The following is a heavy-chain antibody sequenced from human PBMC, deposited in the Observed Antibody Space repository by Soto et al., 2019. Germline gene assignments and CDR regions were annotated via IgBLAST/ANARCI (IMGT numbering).Heavy chain of an antibody. CDR1: GGSFSGYY. CDR3: ARDAGSPKYYFDY. J-gene: IGHJ4*02. D-gene: IGHD6-25*01. V-gene: IGHV4-34*01. Sequence: SETLSLTCAVYGGSFSGYYWSWIRQPPGKGLEWIGEINHSGSTNYNPSLKSRVTISVDTSKNQFSLKLSSVTAADTAVYYCARDAGSPKYYFDYWGQGTLVTVSS. CDR2: INHSGST.